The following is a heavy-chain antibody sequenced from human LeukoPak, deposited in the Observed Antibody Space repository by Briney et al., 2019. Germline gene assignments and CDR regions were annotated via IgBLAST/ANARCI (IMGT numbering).Heavy chain of an antibody. CDR3: ANQPSGSHAVLTY. CDR2: ISWNSGSI. J-gene: IGHJ4*02. Sequence: GRSLRLSCAASGFTFDDYAMHWVRHAPGKGLEWVSGISWNSGSIGYADSVKGRFTISRDNSKNTLYLQMNSLRAEDTAVYYCANQPSGSHAVLTYWGQGTLVTVSS. CDR1: GFTFDDYA. D-gene: IGHD1-26*01. V-gene: IGHV3-9*01.